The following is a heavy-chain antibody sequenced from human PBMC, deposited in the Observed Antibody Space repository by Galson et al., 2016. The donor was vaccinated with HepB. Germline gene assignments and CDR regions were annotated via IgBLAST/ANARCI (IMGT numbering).Heavy chain of an antibody. CDR3: ARDPTGTPYYGMDV. D-gene: IGHD1-14*01. Sequence: SCKASGYMFTSHYIHWVRQAPGQGLEWMGIIDPSVNRTTYAEHLQGRVTMTSDTSTATVHMELSSLRSEDTAVYFCARDPTGTPYYGMDVWGQGTTVTVSS. CDR1: GYMFTSHY. CDR2: IDPSVNRT. V-gene: IGHV1-46*04. J-gene: IGHJ6*02.